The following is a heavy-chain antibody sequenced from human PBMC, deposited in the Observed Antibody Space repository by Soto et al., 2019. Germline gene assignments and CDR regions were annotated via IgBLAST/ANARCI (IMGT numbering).Heavy chain of an antibody. CDR1: GFTFDDYA. Sequence: GGSLRLSCAASGFTFDDYAMHWVRQAPGKGLEWVSGISWNSGSIGYADSVKGRFTISRDNAKNSLYLQMNSLRAADTALYYCAKAGVTGTPDAFDIWGQGTMVTVSS. V-gene: IGHV3-9*01. D-gene: IGHD1-20*01. CDR3: AKAGVTGTPDAFDI. J-gene: IGHJ3*02. CDR2: ISWNSGSI.